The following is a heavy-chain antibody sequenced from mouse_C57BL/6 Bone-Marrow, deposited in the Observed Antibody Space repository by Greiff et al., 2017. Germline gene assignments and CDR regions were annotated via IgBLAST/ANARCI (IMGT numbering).Heavy chain of an antibody. CDR1: GFTFSSYG. V-gene: IGHV5-6*02. CDR2: ISSGGSYT. D-gene: IGHD2-10*02. CDR3: ARRGVWLGFAY. J-gene: IGHJ3*01. Sequence: EVMLVESGGDLVKPGGSLKLSCAASGFTFSSYGMSWVRQTPDQRLEWVATISSGGSYTYYPDSVKGRFTISIDNAKNTLYLQMSSLKSEDTAMYYCARRGVWLGFAYWGQGTMVTVSA.